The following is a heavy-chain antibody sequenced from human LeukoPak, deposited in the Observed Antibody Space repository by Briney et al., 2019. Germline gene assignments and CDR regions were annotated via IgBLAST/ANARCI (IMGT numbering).Heavy chain of an antibody. D-gene: IGHD3-3*01. V-gene: IGHV4-39*07. Sequence: SETLSLTCTVSSGSISTSNYYWGWVRQPPGKALEWIGNIFYSGSTYYSPSLKSRVTISLDTSRNQFSLKLNSVTAADTAVYYCARGRYGVVTRGWFDPWGQGTLVTVSS. J-gene: IGHJ5*02. CDR3: ARGRYGVVTRGWFDP. CDR1: SGSISTSNYY. CDR2: IFYSGST.